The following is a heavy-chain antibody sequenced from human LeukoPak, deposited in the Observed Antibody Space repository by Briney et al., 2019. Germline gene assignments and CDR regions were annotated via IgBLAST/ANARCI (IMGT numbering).Heavy chain of an antibody. D-gene: IGHD2-2*02. CDR1: GFTFSSYG. CDR2: IRYDGSNK. J-gene: IGHJ4*02. CDR3: AKDRQYQLLYDY. Sequence: GGSLRLYCAASGFTFSSYGMHWVRQAPGKGLEWVAFIRYDGSNKYYADSVKGRFTISRDNSKNTLYLQMNSLRAEDTAVYYCAKDRQYQLLYDYWGQGTLVTVSS. V-gene: IGHV3-30*02.